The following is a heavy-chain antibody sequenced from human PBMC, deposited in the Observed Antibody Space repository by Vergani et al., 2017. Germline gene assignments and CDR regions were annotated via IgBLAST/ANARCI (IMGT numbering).Heavy chain of an antibody. J-gene: IGHJ6*02. D-gene: IGHD6-19*01. CDR3: AKDMVTLAYSSGWXMVSPRNYYYGMDV. V-gene: IGHV3-43D*04. CDR2: ISWVGGST. Sequence: EVQLVESGGVVVQPGGSLRLSCAASGFTFDDYAMHWVRQAPGKGLEWVSLISWVGGSTYYADSVKGRFTISRDNSKHSLYLQMNSLRAEDTALYYCAKDMVTLAYSSGWXMVSPRNYYYGMDVWDQGTTVTVSS. CDR1: GFTFDDYA.